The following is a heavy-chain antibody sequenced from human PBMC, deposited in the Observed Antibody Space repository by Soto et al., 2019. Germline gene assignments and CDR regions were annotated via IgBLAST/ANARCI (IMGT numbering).Heavy chain of an antibody. Sequence: SETLSLTCTVSGGSISSYYWSWIRQPPGKGLEWIGYIYYSGSTNYNPSLKSRVTISVDTSKNQFSLKLSSVTAADTAVYYCARRIDYYGSGSYYNPWGQGTLVTVSS. CDR2: IYYSGST. V-gene: IGHV4-59*01. D-gene: IGHD3-10*01. CDR1: GGSISSYY. J-gene: IGHJ5*02. CDR3: ARRIDYYGSGSYYNP.